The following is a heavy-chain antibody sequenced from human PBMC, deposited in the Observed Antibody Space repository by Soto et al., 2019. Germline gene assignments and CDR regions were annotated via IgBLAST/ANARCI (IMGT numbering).Heavy chain of an antibody. Sequence: GGSLRLSCAASGLTFSSYSMNWVRQAPGKGLEWVSSISSSSSYIYYADSVKGRFTISRDNAKNSLYLQMNSLRAEDTAVYYCARERDSSGWYHLGLTDYWGQGTLVTVSS. D-gene: IGHD6-19*01. J-gene: IGHJ4*02. CDR2: ISSSSSYI. CDR1: GLTFSSYS. CDR3: ARERDSSGWYHLGLTDY. V-gene: IGHV3-21*01.